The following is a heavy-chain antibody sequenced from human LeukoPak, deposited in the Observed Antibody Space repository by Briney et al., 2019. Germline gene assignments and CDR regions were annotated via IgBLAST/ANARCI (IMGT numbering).Heavy chain of an antibody. CDR3: ARGGYGANSNDAFDI. D-gene: IGHD4-23*01. CDR1: GFIFDDYG. CDR2: INWNGGST. Sequence: GGSLRLSCAASGFIFDDYGMTWVRQAPGKGLEWVSGINWNGGSTRYADSVKGRFSISRDNAKESLYLQMNSLRAEDTALYHCARGGYGANSNDAFDIWGQGTMVTVSS. V-gene: IGHV3-20*01. J-gene: IGHJ3*02.